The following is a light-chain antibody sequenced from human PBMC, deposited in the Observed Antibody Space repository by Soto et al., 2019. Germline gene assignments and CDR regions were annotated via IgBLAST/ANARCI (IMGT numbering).Light chain of an antibody. CDR2: EVS. Sequence: QSALTQPASVSRSRGQSITISCTGTSSNVGSYNFVSWYRQYPGKAPELIIYEVSQRPSTFFNRFSGSKSGNTASLTISGHQSDDEADYYCCSYAGNNALVFGGGTKLTVL. J-gene: IGLJ3*02. CDR1: SSNVGSYNF. CDR3: CSYAGNNALV. V-gene: IGLV2-23*02.